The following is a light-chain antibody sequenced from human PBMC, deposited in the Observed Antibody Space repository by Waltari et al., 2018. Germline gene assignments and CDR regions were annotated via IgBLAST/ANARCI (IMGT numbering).Light chain of an antibody. CDR1: SSDVGGYNY. J-gene: IGLJ1*01. Sequence: QSALTQPRSVSGSPGQSVTISCTGTSSDVGGYNYVSWYQQHPGKAPKLMIYDVSKRPPGVPDRFSGSKSGKTVSLTISGLQAEDEADYYCCSYAGSSYVFGTGTKVIVL. V-gene: IGLV2-11*01. CDR2: DVS. CDR3: CSYAGSSYV.